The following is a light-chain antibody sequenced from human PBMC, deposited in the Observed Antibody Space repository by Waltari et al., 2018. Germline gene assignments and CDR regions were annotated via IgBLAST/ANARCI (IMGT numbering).Light chain of an antibody. CDR3: EAWDDTLNGPV. CDR1: NSNVGRNN. J-gene: IGLJ3*02. Sequence: QSVLTQPPSASGTPGQRVTMSCSGSNSNVGRNNVNWYRQVPGTAPKLVIYNNDQRPSGVPDRFPGSKAAASASLAISGLQSEDEADYFCEAWDDTLNGPVFGGGTKLTVL. V-gene: IGLV1-44*01. CDR2: NND.